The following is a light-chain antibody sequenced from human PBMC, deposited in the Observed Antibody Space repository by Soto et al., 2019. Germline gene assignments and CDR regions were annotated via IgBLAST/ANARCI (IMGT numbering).Light chain of an antibody. CDR2: GAS. J-gene: IGKJ5*01. CDR1: QSVSSN. Sequence: EIVMTQSPATLSVSPEERATLSCRASQSVSSNLAWYQQKPGQAPSLLIYGASTSATGIPDRFSASGSGTDVTLTISRLEPEEFAVYYCQQRSNWPPHTFGQGTRLEIK. V-gene: IGKV3D-15*01. CDR3: QQRSNWPPHT.